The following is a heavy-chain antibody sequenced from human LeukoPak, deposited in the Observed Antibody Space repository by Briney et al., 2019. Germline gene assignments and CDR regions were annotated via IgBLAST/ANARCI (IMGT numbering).Heavy chain of an antibody. J-gene: IGHJ6*03. CDR1: GYTFTGYY. V-gene: IGHV1-2*02. CDR2: INPNSGGT. Sequence: ASVKVSCKASGYTFTGYYMHWVRQAPGQGLEWMGWINPNSGGTNYAQKFQGRVTMTRDTSISTAYMELSRLRSDDTAVYYCARERPPRYDILTGYHYYHYMDVWRKGTTVTVSS. CDR3: ARERPPRYDILTGYHYYHYMDV. D-gene: IGHD3-9*01.